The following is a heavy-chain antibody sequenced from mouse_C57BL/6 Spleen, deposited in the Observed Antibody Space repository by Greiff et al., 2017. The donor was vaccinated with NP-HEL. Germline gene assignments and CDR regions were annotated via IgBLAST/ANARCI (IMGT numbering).Heavy chain of an antibody. CDR1: GFTFSDYG. CDR3: ARTSYYRATNYAMDY. V-gene: IGHV5-17*01. CDR2: ISSGSSTI. D-gene: IGHD2-10*01. Sequence: EVKLMESGGGLVKPGGSLKLSCAASGFTFSDYGMHWVRQAPEKGLEWVAYISSGSSTIYYADTVKGRFTISRDNAKNTLFLQMTSLRSEDTAMYYCARTSYYRATNYAMDYWGQGTSVTVSS. J-gene: IGHJ4*01.